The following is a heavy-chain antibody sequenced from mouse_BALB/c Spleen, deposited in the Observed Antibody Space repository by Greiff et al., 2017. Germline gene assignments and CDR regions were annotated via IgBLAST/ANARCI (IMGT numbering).Heavy chain of an antibody. V-gene: IGHV5-12-1*01. CDR1: GFAFSSYD. CDR2: ISSGGGST. CDR3: ARRGGTVYAMDY. J-gene: IGHJ4*01. Sequence: DVHLVESGGGLVKPGGSLKLSCAASGFAFSSYDMSWVRQTPEKRLEWVAYISSGGGSTYYPDTVKGRFTISRDNAKNTLYLQMSSLKSEDTAMYYCARRGGTVYAMDYWGQGTSVTVSS. D-gene: IGHD1-1*01.